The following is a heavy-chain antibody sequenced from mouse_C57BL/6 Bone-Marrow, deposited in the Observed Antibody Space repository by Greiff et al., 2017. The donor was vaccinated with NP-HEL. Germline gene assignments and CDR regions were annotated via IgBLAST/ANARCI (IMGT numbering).Heavy chain of an antibody. CDR3: ANYYYGSREYFDV. J-gene: IGHJ1*03. CDR1: GYTFTSYW. CDR2: IYPGSGST. Sequence: VQLQQPGAELVKPGASVKMSCKASGYTFTSYWITWVKQRPGQGLEWIGDIYPGSGSTNYNEKFKSKATLTVDTSSSTAYMQLSSLTSEDSAVYYCANYYYGSREYFDVWGTGTTVTVSS. D-gene: IGHD1-1*01. V-gene: IGHV1-55*01.